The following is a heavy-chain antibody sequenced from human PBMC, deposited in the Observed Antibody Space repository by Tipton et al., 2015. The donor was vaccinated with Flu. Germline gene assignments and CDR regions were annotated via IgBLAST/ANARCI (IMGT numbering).Heavy chain of an antibody. Sequence: TLSLTCTVSGGSISSSYWSWIRQPAGKGLEWIGRISTSGSTNYNASLESRVTMSRDTSKNHFSLRLSSATAADTALYYCARDLRDYSGYTGGDAFDMWGQGIMVTVSS. J-gene: IGHJ3*02. D-gene: IGHD5-12*01. V-gene: IGHV4-4*07. CDR1: GGSISSSY. CDR3: ARDLRDYSGYTGGDAFDM. CDR2: ISTSGST.